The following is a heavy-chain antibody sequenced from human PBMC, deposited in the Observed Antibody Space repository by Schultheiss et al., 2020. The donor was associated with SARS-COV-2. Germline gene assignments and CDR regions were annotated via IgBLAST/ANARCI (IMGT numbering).Heavy chain of an antibody. Sequence: SETLSLTCTVSGGSISSSSYYWSWIRQPAGKGLEWIGRIYTSGSTNYNPSLKSRVTISVDTSKNQFSLKLSSVTAADTAVYYCARANGWSIDYWGQGTLVTVSS. J-gene: IGHJ4*02. V-gene: IGHV4-61*02. D-gene: IGHD6-19*01. CDR2: IYTSGST. CDR3: ARANGWSIDY. CDR1: GGSISSSSYY.